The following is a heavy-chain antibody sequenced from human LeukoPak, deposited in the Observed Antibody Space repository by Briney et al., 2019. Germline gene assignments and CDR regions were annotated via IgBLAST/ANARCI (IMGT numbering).Heavy chain of an antibody. CDR3: AKKSVPNTPPTFDY. J-gene: IGHJ4*02. CDR1: GFTFSTYA. CDR2: ISGGGDST. Sequence: GGSLRLSCAASGFTFSTYAMNWVRQAPGKGLEWVSAISGGGDSTYYADSVRGRFTISRDNSKNTLYLQMNSLRAEDTAVYYCAKKSVPNTPPTFDYWGQGTLVTVSS. D-gene: IGHD2-2*02. V-gene: IGHV3-23*01.